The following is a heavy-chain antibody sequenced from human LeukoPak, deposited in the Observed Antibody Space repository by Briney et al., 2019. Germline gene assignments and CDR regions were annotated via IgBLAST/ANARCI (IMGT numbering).Heavy chain of an antibody. CDR2: SSIKTSSNTT. Sequence: GASHRLSFAASGFKFSDHYTGSVRQAPRKGLGLVGRSSIKTSSNTTEYAASVEGRFTISRDVSESSLYLQMNSLRTEDTAVYYCGRIAINANNGMDVWGQGTTVTVSS. V-gene: IGHV3-72*01. J-gene: IGHJ6*02. CDR1: GFKFSDHY. CDR3: GRIAINANNGMDV. D-gene: IGHD1/OR15-1a*01.